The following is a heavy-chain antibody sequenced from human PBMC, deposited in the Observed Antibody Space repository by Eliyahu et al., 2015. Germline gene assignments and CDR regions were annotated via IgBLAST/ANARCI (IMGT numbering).Heavy chain of an antibody. J-gene: IGHJ6*02. Sequence: QVHLVQSGAEVKTPGASVKLSCXAXGYALPXPCMHWVRQAPGQGLEWMGIINLTGGNTTYAQRFQGRITLTRDTSTNTVYMELNSLKSEDTATYYCARDFVVVVIGSNPTYYYYGLDVWGRGTTVTVSS. D-gene: IGHD2-21*01. CDR1: GYALPXPC. V-gene: IGHV1-46*01. CDR2: INLTGGNT. CDR3: ARDFVVVVIGSNPTYYYYGLDV.